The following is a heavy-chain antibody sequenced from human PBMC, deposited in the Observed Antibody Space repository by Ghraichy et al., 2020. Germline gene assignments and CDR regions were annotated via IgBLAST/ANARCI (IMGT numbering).Heavy chain of an antibody. Sequence: GESLNISCAASGFTFSSYGMHWVRQAPGKGLEWVAVIWYDGSNKYYADSVKGRFTISRDNSKNTLYLQMNSLRAEDTAVYYCARDQGGTTLRTMIVGWGQGTLVTVSS. J-gene: IGHJ4*02. CDR1: GFTFSSYG. V-gene: IGHV3-33*01. CDR3: ARDQGGTTLRTMIVG. D-gene: IGHD3-22*01. CDR2: IWYDGSNK.